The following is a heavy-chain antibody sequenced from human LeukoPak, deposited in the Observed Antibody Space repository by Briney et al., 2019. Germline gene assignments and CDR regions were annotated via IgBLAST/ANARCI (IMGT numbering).Heavy chain of an antibody. D-gene: IGHD5-12*01. CDR1: GFTFSDAW. J-gene: IGHJ6*02. CDR3: SGGFDSDYFFYYGMDV. Sequence: GGSLRLSCAASGFTFSDAWMSWVRQAPGKGLEWVSYISSSGRSTTYADSVKGRFTISRDSAQNSLYLQMNSLRAEDTAVYYCSGGFDSDYFFYYGMDVWGQGTTVTVSS. CDR2: ISSSGRST. V-gene: IGHV3-11*06.